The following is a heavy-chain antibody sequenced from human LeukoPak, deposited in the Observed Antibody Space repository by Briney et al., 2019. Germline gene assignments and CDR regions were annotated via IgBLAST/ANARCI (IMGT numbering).Heavy chain of an antibody. Sequence: SETLSLTCAVYGGSFSGYYWSWIRQPPGKGLEWIGEINHSGSTNYNPSLKSRVTISVDTSKNQFSLKLSSVTAADTAVYYCARGRLAAPPLRTYYFDYWGQGTLVTASS. D-gene: IGHD6-6*01. CDR1: GGSFSGYY. CDR2: INHSGST. V-gene: IGHV4-34*01. CDR3: ARGRLAAPPLRTYYFDY. J-gene: IGHJ4*02.